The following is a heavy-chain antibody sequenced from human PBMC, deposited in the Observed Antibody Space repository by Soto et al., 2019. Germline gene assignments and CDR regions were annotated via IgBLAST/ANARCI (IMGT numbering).Heavy chain of an antibody. J-gene: IGHJ4*02. V-gene: IGHV3-23*01. Sequence: TXESLRLSCAASGFPFGENAMSWVRQAPGKGLEWVSGISDSGATTYYADSVRGRFTISRDNSKNTLYLQMKSLRAEDSASYYCAKEDTSSGSLDYWGQGALVTVSS. D-gene: IGHD6-19*01. CDR1: GFPFGENA. CDR2: ISDSGATT. CDR3: AKEDTSSGSLDY.